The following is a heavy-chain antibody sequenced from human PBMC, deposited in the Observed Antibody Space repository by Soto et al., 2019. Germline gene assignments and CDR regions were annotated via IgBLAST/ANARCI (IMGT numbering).Heavy chain of an antibody. J-gene: IGHJ3*02. Sequence: GSLRLSCAASGFTFSSHDMHWVRQATGKGLEWVSAIGTAGDTYYPGSVKGRFTISRENAKNSLYLQMNSLRAGDTAVYYCARWGYCSGGSCQLNRAFDIWGQGTMVTVSS. CDR3: ARWGYCSGGSCQLNRAFDI. CDR1: GFTFSSHD. CDR2: IGTAGDT. D-gene: IGHD2-15*01. V-gene: IGHV3-13*01.